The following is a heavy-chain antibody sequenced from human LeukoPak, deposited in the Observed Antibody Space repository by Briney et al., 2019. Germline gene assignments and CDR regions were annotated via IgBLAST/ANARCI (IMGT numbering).Heavy chain of an antibody. CDR2: IFPSGGEI. CDR3: AKDLSGSPF. Sequence: GGSLRLSCAASGFTFSTFAMIWVRQPPGKGLEWVSSIFPSGGEIHYADSVRGRFTISRDNSKSTLSLQMNSLRAEDTAVYYCAKDLSGSPFWGQGTMVTVSS. D-gene: IGHD1-26*01. V-gene: IGHV3-23*01. J-gene: IGHJ3*01. CDR1: GFTFSTFA.